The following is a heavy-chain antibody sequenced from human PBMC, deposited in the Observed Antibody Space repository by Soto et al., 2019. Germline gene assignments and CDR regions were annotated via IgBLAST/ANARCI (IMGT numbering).Heavy chain of an antibody. J-gene: IGHJ3*02. CDR2: IYYSGST. V-gene: IGHV4-30-4*01. Sequence: SETLSLTCTVSGGSISSGDYYWSWIRQAPGKGLEWIGYIYYSGSTYYNPSLKSRVTISVDTSKNQFSLKLSSVTAADTAVYYCARTDYYYDVSGYAPDAFDIWGQGTMVTVSS. D-gene: IGHD3-22*01. CDR1: GGSISSGDYY. CDR3: ARTDYYYDVSGYAPDAFDI.